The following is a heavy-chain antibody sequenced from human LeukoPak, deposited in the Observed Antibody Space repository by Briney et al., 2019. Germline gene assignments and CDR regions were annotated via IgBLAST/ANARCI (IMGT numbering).Heavy chain of an antibody. J-gene: IGHJ4*02. CDR2: INHSGST. Sequence: SETLSLTCAVYGGSFRGYYWSWIRQPPGKGLEWIGEINHSGSTNYNPSLKSRVTISVDTSKNQFSLKLSSVTAADTAVYYCARAGNYYDSSVSDYWGQGTLVTVSS. V-gene: IGHV4-34*01. CDR1: GGSFRGYY. D-gene: IGHD3-22*01. CDR3: ARAGNYYDSSVSDY.